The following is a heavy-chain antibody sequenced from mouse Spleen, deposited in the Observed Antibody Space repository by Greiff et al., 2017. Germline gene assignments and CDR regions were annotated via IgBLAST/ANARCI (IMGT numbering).Heavy chain of an antibody. D-gene: IGHD2-13*01. V-gene: IGHV7-3*01. Sequence: EVKLMESGGGLVQPGGSLSLSCAASGFTFTDYYMSWVRQPPGKALEWLGFIRNKANGYTTEYSASVKGRFTISRDNSQSILYLQMNALRAEDSATYYGARAVTDWYFDVWGAGTTVTVSS. J-gene: IGHJ1*01. CDR3: ARAVTDWYFDV. CDR2: IRNKANGYTT. CDR1: GFTFTDYY.